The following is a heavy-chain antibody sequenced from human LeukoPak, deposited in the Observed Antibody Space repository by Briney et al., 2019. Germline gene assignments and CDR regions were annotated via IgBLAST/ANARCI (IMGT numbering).Heavy chain of an antibody. Sequence: ASVKVSCKASGYTFTDYYLHWVRQAPGQGFEWLGWINPNSGDTNYAQKFQGRVTMTRDTSISTAHMEMSRLRSDDTAVYYCARANFLYCSSTTCLFDYWGQGTLVTVSS. D-gene: IGHD2-2*01. J-gene: IGHJ4*02. CDR3: ARANFLYCSSTTCLFDY. CDR2: INPNSGDT. CDR1: GYTFTDYY. V-gene: IGHV1-2*02.